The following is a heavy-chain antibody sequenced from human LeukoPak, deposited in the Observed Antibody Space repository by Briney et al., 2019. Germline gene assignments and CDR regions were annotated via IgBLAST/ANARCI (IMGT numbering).Heavy chain of an antibody. CDR1: GFTFSSYA. J-gene: IGHJ4*02. Sequence: GGSLRLSCAASGFTFSSYALSWVRQAPGKGLEWVANIQQHGSVKYYVDSAKGRFTISRDNGENSMFLEMNSLRADDTAVYYCARASRDNSGHRYYMDFWGKGTLVTVSS. CDR2: IQQHGSVK. V-gene: IGHV3-7*01. D-gene: IGHD3-22*01. CDR3: ARASRDNSGHRYYMDF.